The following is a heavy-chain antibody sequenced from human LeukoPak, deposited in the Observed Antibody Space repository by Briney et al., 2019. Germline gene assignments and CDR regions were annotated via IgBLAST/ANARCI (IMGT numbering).Heavy chain of an antibody. CDR3: ARHGGEVATGPFDY. Sequence: TSETLSLTCTVSGGSISGYYWTWIRQPPGRGLEWIGYIYYTGSTNYNPSLKSRVTISLDASNNQFSLKLSSVTAADTAVYYCARHGGEVATGPFDYWGQGTLVTVSS. J-gene: IGHJ4*02. V-gene: IGHV4-59*01. CDR2: IYYTGST. CDR1: GGSISGYY. D-gene: IGHD5-12*01.